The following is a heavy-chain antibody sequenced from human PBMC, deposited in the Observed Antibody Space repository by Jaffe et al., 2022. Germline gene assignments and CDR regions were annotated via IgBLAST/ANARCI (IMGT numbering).Heavy chain of an antibody. D-gene: IGHD2-2*01. CDR2: ISGSGGST. CDR3: AKLPRYCSSTSCYLFSNYFDY. CDR1: GFTFSSYA. V-gene: IGHV3-23*01. Sequence: EVQLLESGGGLVQPGGSLRLSCAASGFTFSSYAMSWVRQAPGKGLEWVSAISGSGGSTYYADSVKGRFTISRDNSKNTLYLQMNSLRAEDTAVYYCAKLPRYCSSTSCYLFSNYFDYWGQGTLVTVSS. J-gene: IGHJ4*02.